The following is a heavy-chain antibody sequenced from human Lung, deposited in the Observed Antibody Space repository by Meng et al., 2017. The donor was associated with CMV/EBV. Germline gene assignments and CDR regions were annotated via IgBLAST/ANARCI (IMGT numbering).Heavy chain of an antibody. V-gene: IGHV3-23*03. Sequence: GESLKISCAASGFSFNIYAMSWVRQAPGRGLEWVSLIYSSGSTTNYADSVKGRFTISRDNSKNTLYLQLRNLRVEDTAIYYCLTFYSDSKSYWGPGNLVTVDS. CDR3: LTFYSDSKSY. CDR1: GFSFNIYA. J-gene: IGHJ4*02. CDR2: IYSSGSTT. D-gene: IGHD3-22*01.